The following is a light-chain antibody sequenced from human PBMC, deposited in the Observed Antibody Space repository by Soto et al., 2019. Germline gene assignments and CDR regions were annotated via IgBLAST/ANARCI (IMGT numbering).Light chain of an antibody. CDR3: AAWDDTMNAYV. J-gene: IGLJ1*01. V-gene: IGLV1-44*01. CDR2: SHS. CDR1: SSNIGANS. Sequence: QSALTQAPSASGTPGQRVAFSCSGSSSNIGANSVNWYQHLPGTAPKLLMYSHSQRPSGVPARFSGSKSGTSASLAISGLQSDDEGDYYCAAWDDTMNAYVFGTGTKATVL.